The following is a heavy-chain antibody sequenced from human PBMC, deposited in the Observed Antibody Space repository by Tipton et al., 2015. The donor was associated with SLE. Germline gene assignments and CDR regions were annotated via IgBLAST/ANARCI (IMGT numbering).Heavy chain of an antibody. CDR2: IFHTGRT. CDR1: GGSISSSSYH. J-gene: IGHJ5*02. V-gene: IGHV4-39*07. D-gene: IGHD3-22*01. Sequence: TLSLTCTVSGGSISSSSYHWGWIRQPPGKGLEWIGSIFHTGRTYNNLSLKSRLSILIDMSKNQFSLKLTSVTAADTAVYYCARRHYYEDSGYHSDWFDPWGQGTLVTVRS. CDR3: ARRHYYEDSGYHSDWFDP.